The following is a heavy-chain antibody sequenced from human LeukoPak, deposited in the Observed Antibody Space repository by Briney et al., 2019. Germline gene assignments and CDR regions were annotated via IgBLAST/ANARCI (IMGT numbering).Heavy chain of an antibody. J-gene: IGHJ4*02. V-gene: IGHV3-15*01. CDR3: TGPPG. CDR1: GLSVSDAW. CDR2: IRGKSAGGTA. Sequence: GGSLRLSCAASGLSVSDAWMAWVRQAPGKGLEWVGRIRGKSAGGTADYVAAVKGRFTISTDDSKNTLYLQMNSLKSEDTAVYYCTGPPGWGQGTLVTVSS.